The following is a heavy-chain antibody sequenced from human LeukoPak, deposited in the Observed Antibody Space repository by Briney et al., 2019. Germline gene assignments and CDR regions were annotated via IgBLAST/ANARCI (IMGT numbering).Heavy chain of an antibody. CDR1: GFTFSSYS. J-gene: IGHJ4*02. CDR2: ISSSSSYI. V-gene: IGHV3-21*01. Sequence: PGGSLRLSCAASGFTFSSYSMNWVRQAPGKGLEWVSSISSSSSYIYYADSVKGRFTISRDNAKNSLYLQMNSLRAEDTVVYYCAREWRGYSYGPTGYWGQGTLVTVSS. D-gene: IGHD5-18*01. CDR3: AREWRGYSYGPTGY.